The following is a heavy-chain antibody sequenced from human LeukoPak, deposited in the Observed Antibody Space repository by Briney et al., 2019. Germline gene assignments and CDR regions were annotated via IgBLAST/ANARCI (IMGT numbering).Heavy chain of an antibody. CDR3: AKDVGAYNGELDY. CDR2: ISGDGGST. D-gene: IGHD5-24*01. V-gene: IGHV3-43*02. J-gene: IGHJ4*02. Sequence: PGGSLRLSCAASGFTFDDYTMHWVRQAPGKGLEWVGLISGDGGSTYYADSVKGRFTISRDNSKNSLYLQMNSLRTEDSALYYCAKDVGAYNGELDYWGQGTLVTVYS. CDR1: GFTFDDYT.